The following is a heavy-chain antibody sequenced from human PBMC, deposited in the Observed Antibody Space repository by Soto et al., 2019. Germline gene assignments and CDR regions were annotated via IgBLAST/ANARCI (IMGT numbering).Heavy chain of an antibody. CDR3: ARGTPADGYNLRVDFDY. CDR1: GYTFTSYG. V-gene: IGHV1-18*04. D-gene: IGHD5-12*01. J-gene: IGHJ4*02. CDR2: ISAYNGNT. Sequence: ASVKVSCKASGYTFTSYGISWVRQAPGQGLEWMGWISAYNGNTNYAQKLQGRVTMTTDTSTSTAYMELRSLRSDDTAVYYCARGTPADGYNLRVDFDYWGQGTLVTVSS.